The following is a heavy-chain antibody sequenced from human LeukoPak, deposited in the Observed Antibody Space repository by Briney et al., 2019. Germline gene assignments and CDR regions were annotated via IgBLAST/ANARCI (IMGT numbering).Heavy chain of an antibody. J-gene: IGHJ4*03. CDR3: ARDADSAMVSPYFDT. CDR2: IIPIFDTA. CDR1: GGTFIDFA. V-gene: IGHV1-69*13. Sequence: ASVKASCTASGGTFIDFAIGWVRQAPGQGLEWMGGIIPIFDTANYAQKFQGRVTITADEATNTAYMELSSLRSEDTAFYYCARDADSAMVSPYFDTWGQGTLVTVSS. D-gene: IGHD5-18*01.